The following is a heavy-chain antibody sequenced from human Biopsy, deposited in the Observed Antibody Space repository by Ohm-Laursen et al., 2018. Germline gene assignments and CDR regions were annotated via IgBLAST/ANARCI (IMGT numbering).Heavy chain of an antibody. D-gene: IGHD3-3*01. V-gene: IGHV4-59*01. J-gene: IGHJ3*01. CDR1: GGSITSDY. CDR3: ARLYRLDDYWNDDPPDAFDV. Sequence: SQTLSLTCTVSGGSITSDYWSWIRQSPRKGLEWIGHISDRGTTNYNPSLRGRVTISVDTSKKQFSLKLTSVISADTAVFFCARLYRLDDYWNDDPPDAFDVWGQGTMVTVSS. CDR2: ISDRGTT.